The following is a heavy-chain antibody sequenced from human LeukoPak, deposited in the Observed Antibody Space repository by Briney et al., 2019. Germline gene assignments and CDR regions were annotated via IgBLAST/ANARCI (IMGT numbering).Heavy chain of an antibody. Sequence: GESLRLSCAASGFTFSSYGMHWVRQAPGKGLEGVAYIQYDGSNEQYADSVKGRFSISRDSSKNILYLQMNSLRAEDTAVYYCAKDRCSNGIGCYYYYMDVWGKGTTVTISS. CDR3: AKDRCSNGIGCYYYYMDV. D-gene: IGHD2-8*01. J-gene: IGHJ6*03. CDR1: GFTFSSYG. V-gene: IGHV3-30*02. CDR2: IQYDGSNE.